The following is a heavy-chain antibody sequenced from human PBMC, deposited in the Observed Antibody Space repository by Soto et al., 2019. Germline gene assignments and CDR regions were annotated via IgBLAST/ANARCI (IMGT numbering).Heavy chain of an antibody. J-gene: IGHJ4*02. D-gene: IGHD6-19*01. V-gene: IGHV1-69*13. CDR3: AGSSRYSSGWPRVDY. Sequence: SVKVSCKASGGTFSSYAISWVRQAPGQGLEWMGGIIPIFGTANYAQKFQGRVTITADESTSTAYMELSSLRSEDTAVYYCAGSSRYSSGWPRVDYWGQGTLVTV. CDR2: IIPIFGTA. CDR1: GGTFSSYA.